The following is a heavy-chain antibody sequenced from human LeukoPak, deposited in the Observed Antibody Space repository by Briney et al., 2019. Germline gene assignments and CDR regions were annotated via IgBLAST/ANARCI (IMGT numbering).Heavy chain of an antibody. CDR3: ARGRDSDY. Sequence: SETLSLTCTVSGGSISSGSYYWSWIRQPAGKGLEWIGYIYYSGSTYYNPSLKSRVTISVDTSKNQFSLKLSSVTAADTAVYYCARGRDSDYWGQGTLVTVSS. CDR1: GGSISSGSYY. D-gene: IGHD3-22*01. CDR2: IYYSGST. J-gene: IGHJ4*02. V-gene: IGHV4-30-4*08.